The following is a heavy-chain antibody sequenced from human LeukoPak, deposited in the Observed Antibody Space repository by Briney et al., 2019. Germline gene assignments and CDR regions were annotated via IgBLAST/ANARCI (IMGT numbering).Heavy chain of an antibody. D-gene: IGHD2-2*01. J-gene: IGHJ6*02. CDR2: INHSGST. V-gene: IGHV4-34*01. CDR1: GGSFSGYY. CDR3: ARLGGAVVPAAVYGMDV. Sequence: SETLSLTCAVYGGSFSGYYWSWIRQPPGKGLEWIGEINHSGSTNYNPSLKSRVTISVDTSKNQFSLKLSSVTAADTAVYYCARLGGAVVPAAVYGMDVWGQGTTVTVSS.